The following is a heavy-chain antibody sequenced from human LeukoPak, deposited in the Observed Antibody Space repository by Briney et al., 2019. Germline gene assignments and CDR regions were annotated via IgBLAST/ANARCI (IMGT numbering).Heavy chain of an antibody. CDR2: INHSGST. J-gene: IGHJ5*02. D-gene: IGHD2-2*01. CDR1: GGSFSGYY. CDR3: ARGPIVVVPAATSGYWFDP. V-gene: IGHV4-34*01. Sequence: SETLSLTCAVYGGSFSGYYWSWIRQPPGKWLEWIGEINHSGSTNYNPSLKSRVTISVDTSKNQFSLKLSSVTAADTAVYYCARGPIVVVPAATSGYWFDPWGQGTLLTVSS.